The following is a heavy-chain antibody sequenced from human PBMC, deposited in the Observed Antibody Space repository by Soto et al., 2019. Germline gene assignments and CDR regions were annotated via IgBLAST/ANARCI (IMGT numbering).Heavy chain of an antibody. CDR1: GFTFSSYA. J-gene: IGHJ6*02. CDR2: ISGSGGST. CDR3: ANDHLYYYDSSGYGGYYYYGMDV. Sequence: GGSLRLSCAASGFTFSSYAMSWVRQAPGKGLEWVSAISGSGGSTYYADSVKGRFTISRDNSKNTLYLQMNSLRAEDTAVYYCANDHLYYYDSSGYGGYYYYGMDVWGQGTTVTVSS. D-gene: IGHD3-22*01. V-gene: IGHV3-23*01.